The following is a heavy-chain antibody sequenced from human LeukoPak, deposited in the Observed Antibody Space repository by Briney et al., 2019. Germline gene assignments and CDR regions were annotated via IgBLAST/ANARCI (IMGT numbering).Heavy chain of an antibody. CDR1: GGSISSSGYY. CDR2: IYYSGST. J-gene: IGHJ3*02. D-gene: IGHD4-17*01. Sequence: SETLSLTCSVSGGSISSSGYYWGWIRQPPGKGLEWIGYIYYSGSTNYNPSLKSRVTISVDTSKNQFSLKLSSVTAADTAVYYCARVNGDYVPGAFDIWGQGTMVTVSS. V-gene: IGHV4-61*08. CDR3: ARVNGDYVPGAFDI.